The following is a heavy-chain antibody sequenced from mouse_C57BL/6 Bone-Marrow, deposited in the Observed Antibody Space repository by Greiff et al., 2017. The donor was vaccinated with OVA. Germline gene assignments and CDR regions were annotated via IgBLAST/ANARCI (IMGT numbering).Heavy chain of an antibody. V-gene: IGHV14-3*01. CDR2: IDPANGNT. D-gene: IGHD1-1*01. J-gene: IGHJ2*01. CDR1: GFNIQNTY. Sequence: EVQLQQSVAELVRPGASVKLSCTASGFNIQNTYMHWVKQRPEQGLEWIGRIDPANGNTKYASKFPGKATITADPSSNTAYLQLSSLTSEDTAIYYCARRMGSSDYWGQGTTLTVSS. CDR3: ARRMGSSDY.